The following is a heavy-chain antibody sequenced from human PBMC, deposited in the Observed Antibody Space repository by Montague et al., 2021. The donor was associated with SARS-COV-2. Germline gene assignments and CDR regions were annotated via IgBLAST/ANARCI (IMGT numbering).Heavy chain of an antibody. D-gene: IGHD6-19*01. V-gene: IGHV2-70*11. CDR1: GFSLSTSGMC. CDR3: ARMTVAGIPFDY. Sequence: PALVKPTQTLTLTCTFSGFSLSTSGMCVSWIRQPPGKALEWLARIDWDDDKYYSTSLKTRLTISKDTSKHQVVLTMTNMDPVDTATYYCARMTVAGIPFDYWGQGTLVTVSS. CDR2: IDWDDDK. J-gene: IGHJ4*02.